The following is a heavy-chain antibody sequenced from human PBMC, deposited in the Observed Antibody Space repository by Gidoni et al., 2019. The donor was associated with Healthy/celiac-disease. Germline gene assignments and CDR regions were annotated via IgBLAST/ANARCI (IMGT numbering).Heavy chain of an antibody. CDR2: IIPIFGTA. J-gene: IGHJ4*02. V-gene: IGHV1-69*01. Sequence: QVQLVQSGAEVKKPGSSVKVSCKASGGTFHSYAISWVRQAPGQGLEWMGGIIPIFGTANYAQKFQGRVTITADESTSTAYMELSSLRSEDTAVYYCARARERGELLLPYFDYWGQGTLVTVSS. CDR3: ARARERGELLLPYFDY. CDR1: GGTFHSYA. D-gene: IGHD2-15*01.